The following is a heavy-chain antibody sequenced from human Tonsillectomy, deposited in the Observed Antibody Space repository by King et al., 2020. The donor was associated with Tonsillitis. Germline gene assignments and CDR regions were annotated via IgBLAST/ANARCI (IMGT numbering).Heavy chain of an antibody. CDR3: ARGLKGWMASPPANRYFGLDV. CDR2: NLNNGNT. V-gene: IGHV1-8*01. J-gene: IGHJ6*02. CDR1: GYTVTSYD. D-gene: IGHD5-24*01. Sequence: VQLVESGPEVKKPGASVKLSCKASGYTVTSYDFTWVRQAAGQGLELIGGNLNNGNTDYSPKFQGRVTMTRNTSTSTAYMDLRGLTSDDPAVYYCARGLKGWMASPPANRYFGLDVWGRGTTVTVSS.